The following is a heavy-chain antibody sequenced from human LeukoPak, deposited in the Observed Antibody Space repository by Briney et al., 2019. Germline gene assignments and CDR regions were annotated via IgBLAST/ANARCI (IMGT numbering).Heavy chain of an antibody. J-gene: IGHJ4*02. CDR2: IYHSGST. Sequence: SETLSLTCTVSGYSISSGYYWGWIRQPPGKGLEWIGSIYHSGSTYYNPSLKSRVTISVDTSKNQFSLKLSSVTAADTAVYYCARRAYDSSGYYWDYWSQGTLVTVSS. CDR1: GYSISSGYY. V-gene: IGHV4-38-2*02. CDR3: ARRAYDSSGYYWDY. D-gene: IGHD3-22*01.